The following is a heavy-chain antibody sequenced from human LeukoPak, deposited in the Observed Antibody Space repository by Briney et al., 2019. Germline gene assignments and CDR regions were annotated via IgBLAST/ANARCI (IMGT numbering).Heavy chain of an antibody. D-gene: IGHD3-10*01. CDR2: IWYDGSSK. CDR3: ARDEISFGELLYYFDY. V-gene: IGHV3-33*01. J-gene: IGHJ4*02. CDR1: GFTFSSYG. Sequence: PGGSLRLSCAASGFTFSSYGMHWVRQAPGKGLEWVAVIWYDGSSKYYADSVKGRFTISRDNSKNTLSLQMNSLRAEDTAVYYCARDEISFGELLYYFDYWGQGTLVTVSS.